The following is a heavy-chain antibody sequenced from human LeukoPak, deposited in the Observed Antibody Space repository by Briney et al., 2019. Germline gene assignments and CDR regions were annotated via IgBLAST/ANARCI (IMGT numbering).Heavy chain of an antibody. Sequence: GGSLRLSCAASGFTFSSYSMNWVRQAPGKGREWVSYISSSSSAIYYADSVKGRFTISRDNAKNSLYVQMNSLRTEDTAVYYCARALGGYFDYWGQGTLVTVSS. V-gene: IGHV3-48*01. CDR1: GFTFSSYS. CDR3: ARALGGYFDY. D-gene: IGHD3-10*01. J-gene: IGHJ4*02. CDR2: ISSSSSAI.